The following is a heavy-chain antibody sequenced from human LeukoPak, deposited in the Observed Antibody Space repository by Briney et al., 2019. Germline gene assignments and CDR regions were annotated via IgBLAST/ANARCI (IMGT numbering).Heavy chain of an antibody. CDR1: GGSISSYY. CDR3: ARLYFWSGYLDY. Sequence: SETLSLTCTVSGGSISSYYWSWIRQPPGKGLEWIGYIYTSGSTNYNPSLKSRVTISVDTSKNQFSLKLSSVTAADTAVYYCARLYFWSGYLDYWGQGTLVTVSS. J-gene: IGHJ4*02. V-gene: IGHV4-4*09. D-gene: IGHD3-3*01. CDR2: IYTSGST.